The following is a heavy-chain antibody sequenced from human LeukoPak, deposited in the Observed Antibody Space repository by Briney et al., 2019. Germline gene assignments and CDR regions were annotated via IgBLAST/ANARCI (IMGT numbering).Heavy chain of an antibody. V-gene: IGHV4-4*02. D-gene: IGHD3-9*01. J-gene: IGHJ4*02. CDR3: ARRSVLRYFDWA. Sequence: SETLSLTCAVSGGSISSSNWWSWVRQPPGKGLEWIGEIYHSGSTNYNPSLKSRVTISVDKSKNQFSLKPSSVTAADTAVHYCARRSVLRYFDWAGGQGTLVTVSS. CDR2: IYHSGST. CDR1: GGSISSSNW.